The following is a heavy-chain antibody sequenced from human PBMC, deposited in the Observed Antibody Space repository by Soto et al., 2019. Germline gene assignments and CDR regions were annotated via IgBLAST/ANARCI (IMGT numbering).Heavy chain of an antibody. CDR2: INPNSGGT. CDR1: GYTFTGYY. CDR3: ARAGIPSGRLRYFDWLSFNFDY. V-gene: IGHV1-2*04. Sequence: ASVKVSCKASGYTFTGYYMHWVRQAPGQGLEWMGWINPNSGGTNYAQKFQGWVTMTRDTSISTAYMELGRLRSDDTAVYYCARAGIPSGRLRYFDWLSFNFDYWGQGTLVTVSS. J-gene: IGHJ4*02. D-gene: IGHD3-9*01.